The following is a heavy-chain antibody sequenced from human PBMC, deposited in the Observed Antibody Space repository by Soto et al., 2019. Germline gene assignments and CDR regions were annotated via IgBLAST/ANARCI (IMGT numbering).Heavy chain of an antibody. J-gene: IGHJ4*02. CDR1: GFTFCSYA. CDR3: AKYSSCGYDY. Sequence: GRSLSLSCAPSGFTFCSYAMSWVRQAPGKGLEWVSAISGSGGSTYYADSVKGRFTISRDNSKNTLYLQMNCLRAEDTAVYYCAKYSSCGYDYWGQGTLVTV. CDR2: ISGSGGST. D-gene: IGHD6-19*01. V-gene: IGHV3-23*01.